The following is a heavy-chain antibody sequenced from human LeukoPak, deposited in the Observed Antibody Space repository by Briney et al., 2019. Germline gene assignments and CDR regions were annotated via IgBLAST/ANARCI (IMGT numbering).Heavy chain of an antibody. V-gene: IGHV1-69*05. CDR2: IIPIFGTA. Sequence: SVKVSCKASGGTFSSYAISWVRQAPGQGLEWMGGIIPIFGTANYAQKFQGRVTVTRDTSTSTVYMELSSLRSEDTAVYYCARGGSVITATGTFFWGQGTLVTVSS. CDR1: GGTFSSYA. D-gene: IGHD6-13*01. J-gene: IGHJ4*02. CDR3: ARGGSVITATGTFF.